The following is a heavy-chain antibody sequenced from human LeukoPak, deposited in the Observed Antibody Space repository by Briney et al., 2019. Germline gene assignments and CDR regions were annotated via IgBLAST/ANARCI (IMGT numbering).Heavy chain of an antibody. J-gene: IGHJ6*02. Sequence: PGGSLRLSCAASGFTFSSYEMNWVRQAPGKGLEWVGFIRSKDYGGKTEYAASVKGRFTISRDDSKSIAYLQMNSLKTEDTAVYYCTRDPPPYYYGMDVWGQGTTVTVSS. CDR3: TRDPPPYYYGMDV. CDR1: GFTFSSYE. CDR2: IRSKDYGGKT. V-gene: IGHV3-49*04.